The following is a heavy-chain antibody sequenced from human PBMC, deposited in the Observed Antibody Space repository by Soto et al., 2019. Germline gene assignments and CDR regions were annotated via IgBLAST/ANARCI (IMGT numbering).Heavy chain of an antibody. CDR2: IYYSGST. J-gene: IGHJ4*02. CDR1: GGSISSSSHY. CDR3: ARDNSKEVDPFFDY. V-gene: IGHV4-39*07. D-gene: IGHD1-20*01. Sequence: PSETLSLTCTVSGGSISSSSHYWGWIRQPPGKGLEWIGYIYYSGSTYYNPSLKSRFTISRDTAKNTLYLQMNSLSAVDTVVYYCARDNSKEVDPFFDYWGQGTLVTVSS.